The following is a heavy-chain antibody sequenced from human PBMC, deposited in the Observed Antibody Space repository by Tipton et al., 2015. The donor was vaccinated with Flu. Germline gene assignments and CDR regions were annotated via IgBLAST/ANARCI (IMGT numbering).Heavy chain of an antibody. CDR3: AREAGYSGYDLPYYYYYMDV. Sequence: TLSLTCAVYGGSFSGYYWSWIRQPPGKGLEWIGEINHSGSTNYNPSLKSRVTISVDTSKNQFSLKLSSVTAADTAVYYCAREAGYSGYDLPYYYYYMDVWGKGTTVTVSS. J-gene: IGHJ6*03. V-gene: IGHV4-34*01. CDR1: GGSFSGYY. D-gene: IGHD5-12*01. CDR2: INHSGST.